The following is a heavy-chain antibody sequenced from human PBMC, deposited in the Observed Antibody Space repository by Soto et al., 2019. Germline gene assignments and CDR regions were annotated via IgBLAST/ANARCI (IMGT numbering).Heavy chain of an antibody. CDR1: GFTFSTYA. CDR3: AKDRPQRTSGYFFAY. J-gene: IGHJ4*01. Sequence: GGSLRLSCAASGFTFSTYAMAWVRQAPGKGLEWVSGVSASGLNTDYADPVKGRFYISRDNSKNTVSLHMNSLRAEDTALYYSAKDRPQRTSGYFFAYWGQGTPVTVSS. CDR2: VSASGLNT. D-gene: IGHD1-1*01. V-gene: IGHV3-23*01.